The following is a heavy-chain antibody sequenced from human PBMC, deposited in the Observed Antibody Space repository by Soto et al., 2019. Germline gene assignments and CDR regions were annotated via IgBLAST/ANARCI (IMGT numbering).Heavy chain of an antibody. J-gene: IGHJ6*02. CDR1: GYTFTIYY. D-gene: IGHD3-10*01. CDR2: INPSGGST. V-gene: IGHV1-46*03. CDR3: ARWGAPGSGSYYPTYYYGMDV. Sequence: AASVKVACKASGYTFTIYYMDWVRQAPGQGLEWMGIINPSGGSTSYAQKFQGRVTMTRDTSTSTVYMELSSLRSEDTAVYYCARWGAPGSGSYYPTYYYGMDVWGQGTTVTVSS.